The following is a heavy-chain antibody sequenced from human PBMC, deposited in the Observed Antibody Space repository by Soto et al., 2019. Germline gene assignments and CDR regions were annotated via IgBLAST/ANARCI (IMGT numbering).Heavy chain of an antibody. J-gene: IGHJ4*02. CDR1: GFTFMNYY. D-gene: IGHD3-16*01. CDR2: IKPDGSER. CDR3: TTDTVCDY. Sequence: GGSLRLSCAASGFTFMNYYMMWVRQAPGKGLEWVANIKPDGSERQYVDSVKGRFTISRDNANNLLFLQMDSLRVEDTAVYYCTTDTVCDYWGQGALVTVSS. V-gene: IGHV3-7*01.